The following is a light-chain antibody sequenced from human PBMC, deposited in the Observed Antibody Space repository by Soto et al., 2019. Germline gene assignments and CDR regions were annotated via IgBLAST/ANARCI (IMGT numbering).Light chain of an antibody. CDR1: QTVSRN. J-gene: IGKJ5*01. CDR3: QQRSNWPIT. Sequence: IVLTQSACTLSLSPGEGATLSCRASQTVSRNLAWYQQRPGQAPRLLIYDASNRATGIPARFSGSWYGTDFNLTISSLETEDFAVYYCQQRSNWPITFGQGTRLEIK. V-gene: IGKV3-11*01. CDR2: DAS.